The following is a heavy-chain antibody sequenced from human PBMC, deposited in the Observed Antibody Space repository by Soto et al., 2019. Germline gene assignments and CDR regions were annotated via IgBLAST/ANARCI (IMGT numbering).Heavy chain of an antibody. D-gene: IGHD3-10*01. J-gene: IGHJ4*02. Sequence: GASVKVSCKASGYTFTSYGISWVRQAPGQGLEWMGWISAYNGNTNYAQKLQGRVTMTTDTSTSTAYMELRSLRSDDTAVYYCAQSVGVLWFGEFRFDYWGQGTLVTVSS. CDR1: GYTFTSYG. CDR3: AQSVGVLWFGEFRFDY. V-gene: IGHV1-18*01. CDR2: ISAYNGNT.